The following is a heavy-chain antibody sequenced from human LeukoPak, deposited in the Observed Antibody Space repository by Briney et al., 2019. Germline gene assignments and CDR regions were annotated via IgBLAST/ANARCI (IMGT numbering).Heavy chain of an antibody. CDR2: IYYSGST. CDR1: GGSISDYS. Sequence: SETLSLTCTVSGGSISDYSWSWIRQPPGKGLEWIGNIYYSGSTNYNPSLKSRVTISVDTSKNQFSLKLSSVTAADTAVYYCASSAGYSSGWYADYWGQGTLVTVSS. V-gene: IGHV4-59*08. J-gene: IGHJ4*02. CDR3: ASSAGYSSGWYADY. D-gene: IGHD6-19*01.